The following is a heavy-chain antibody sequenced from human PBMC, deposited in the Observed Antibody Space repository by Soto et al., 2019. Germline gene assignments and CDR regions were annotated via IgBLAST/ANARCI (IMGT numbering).Heavy chain of an antibody. Sequence: ESGGGVVQPGGSLRLSCAASGFTFSGYGMHWVRQSPGEGLEWVAILANDGSYQYYAESVKGRFTISRDNSKNTLCLQMDSLRPEDTAVYYCARSIGGSSYYPPDYWGQGTLVTVSS. J-gene: IGHJ4*02. D-gene: IGHD2-15*01. CDR3: ARSIGGSSYYPPDY. CDR1: GFTFSGYG. CDR2: LANDGSYQ. V-gene: IGHV3-30*03.